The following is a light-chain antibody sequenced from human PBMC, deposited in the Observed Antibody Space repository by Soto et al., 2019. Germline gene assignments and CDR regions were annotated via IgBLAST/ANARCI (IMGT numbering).Light chain of an antibody. CDR3: SSYTTNITPVV. CDR1: SGDIGGYNY. J-gene: IGLJ2*01. Sequence: QSALTQHASVSGSPGQSITISCTGTSGDIGGYNYVSWYQQHPGKAPKLLISEVTNRPSGVSNRFSGSKSGNTASLTISGLQAEDEADYYCSSYTTNITPVVFGGGTQLTVL. V-gene: IGLV2-14*01. CDR2: EVT.